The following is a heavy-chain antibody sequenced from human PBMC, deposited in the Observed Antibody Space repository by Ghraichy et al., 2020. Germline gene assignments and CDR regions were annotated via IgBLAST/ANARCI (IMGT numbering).Heavy chain of an antibody. CDR1: GFSLSTSGVG. D-gene: IGHD3-10*01. V-gene: IGHV2-5*02. CDR3: AHTRETSGSYYIAASTSDYGWFDP. CDR2: IYWDDDK. Sequence: SGPTLVKPTQTLTLTCTFSGFSLSTSGVGVGWIRQPPGKALEWLALIYWDDDKRYSPSLKSRLTITKDTSKNQVVLTMTNMDPVDTATYYCAHTRETSGSYYIAASTSDYGWFDPWGQGTLVTVSS. J-gene: IGHJ5*02.